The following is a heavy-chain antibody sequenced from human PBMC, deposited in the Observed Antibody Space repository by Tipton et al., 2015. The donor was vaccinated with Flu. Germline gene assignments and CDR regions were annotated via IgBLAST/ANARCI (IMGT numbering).Heavy chain of an antibody. D-gene: IGHD4-11*01. CDR3: ARRDYTNYVSDPKSCFGP. CDR2: VFHTGST. V-gene: IGHV4-38-2*01. CDR1: VDYISSDYY. J-gene: IGHJ5*02. Sequence: TLSLTCAVSVDYISSDYYWGWIRQPPEKGLEWSGNVFHTGSTYHNPSLKSRVTISIDRSKNQFSLNLKSVTAADMAVYYCARRDYTNYVSDPKSCFGPWGQGTMVAVSS.